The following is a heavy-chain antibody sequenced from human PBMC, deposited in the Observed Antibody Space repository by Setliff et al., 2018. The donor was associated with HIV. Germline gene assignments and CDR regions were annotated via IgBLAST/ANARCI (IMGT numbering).Heavy chain of an antibody. V-gene: IGHV4-59*12. J-gene: IGHJ4*02. D-gene: IGHD2-2*01. Sequence: SETLSLTCTVSGGSISSYYWSWIRQPPGKGLEWIGYIYYSGSTNYNPSLKSRVTISVDTSKNQFTLKVISMTAADTAVYYCARLSCSSNSCPFDYWVQGTLVTVSS. CDR1: GGSISSYY. CDR2: IYYSGST. CDR3: ARLSCSSNSCPFDY.